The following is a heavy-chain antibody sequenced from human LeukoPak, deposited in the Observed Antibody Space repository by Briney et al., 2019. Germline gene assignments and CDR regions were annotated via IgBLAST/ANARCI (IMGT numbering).Heavy chain of an antibody. J-gene: IGHJ4*02. CDR1: GYTFTGYY. Sequence: ASVKVSCKASGYTFTGYYMHWVRQAPGQGLEWMGGINPNSGGTNYAQKFQGRVTMTKDTSISTAYMELSRLRSDDTAVYYCARDTYSGSYSSYYFDYWGQGTLVTVSS. D-gene: IGHD1-26*01. V-gene: IGHV1-2*02. CDR2: INPNSGGT. CDR3: ARDTYSGSYSSYYFDY.